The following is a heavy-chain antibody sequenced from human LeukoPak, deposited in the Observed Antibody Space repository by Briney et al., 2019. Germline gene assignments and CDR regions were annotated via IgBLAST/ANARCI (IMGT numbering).Heavy chain of an antibody. Sequence: GRSLRLSCAASGFTFSNYGMHWVRQAPGKGLEWVAVIWYDGSNKFYADSVKGRFTISRDNSQNTLYLQMKSLRAEDTAVYYCAREVVVAATPLDYWGQGTLVTVSS. CDR1: GFTFSNYG. V-gene: IGHV3-33*01. D-gene: IGHD2-15*01. CDR3: AREVVVAATPLDY. CDR2: IWYDGSNK. J-gene: IGHJ4*02.